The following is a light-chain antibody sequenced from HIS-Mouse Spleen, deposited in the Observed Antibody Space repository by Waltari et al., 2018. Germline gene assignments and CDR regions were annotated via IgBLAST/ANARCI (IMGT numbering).Light chain of an antibody. J-gene: IGLJ3*02. CDR1: SSEVGSYNL. CDR2: EGS. CDR3: CSYAGSSTWV. V-gene: IGLV2-23*01. Sequence: QSALTQPAPVSGSPGQSITISCTGTSSEVGSYNLVSWDQQTPGKAPKLMIYEGSKRPSGVSNRFSGSKSGNTASLTISGLQAEDEADYYCCSYAGSSTWVFGGGTKLTVL.